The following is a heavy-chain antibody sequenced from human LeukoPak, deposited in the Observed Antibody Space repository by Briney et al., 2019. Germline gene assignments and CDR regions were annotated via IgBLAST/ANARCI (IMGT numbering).Heavy chain of an antibody. CDR2: ISYSGNT. V-gene: IGHV4-59*01. CDR1: GGSISSYY. Sequence: SETLSLTCTVSGGSISSYYWSWIRQPPGKGLEWIGYISYSGNTNYNPSLKSRVTISVDTSKNQFSLKLSSVTAADTAVYYCARDLDYGGSSIWYFDLWGRGTLVTVSS. CDR3: ARDLDYGGSSIWYFDL. D-gene: IGHD4-23*01. J-gene: IGHJ2*01.